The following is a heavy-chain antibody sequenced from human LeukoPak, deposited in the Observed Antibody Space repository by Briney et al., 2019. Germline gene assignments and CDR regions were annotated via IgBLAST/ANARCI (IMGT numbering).Heavy chain of an antibody. J-gene: IGHJ5*02. D-gene: IGHD3-9*01. CDR2: ISGSGGST. CDR3: AKVRYFDWLSPFNWFDP. Sequence: GGSLRLSCAASGFTFSSYWMTWVRQAPGKGLEWVSGISGSGGSTDYADSVKGRFTISRDNSKNTLYLQMNSLRAEDTAVYYCAKVRYFDWLSPFNWFDPWGQGTLVTVSS. V-gene: IGHV3-23*01. CDR1: GFTFSSYW.